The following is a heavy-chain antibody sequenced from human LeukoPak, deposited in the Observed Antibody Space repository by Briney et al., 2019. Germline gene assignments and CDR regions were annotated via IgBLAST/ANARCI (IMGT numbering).Heavy chain of an antibody. Sequence: ASVKVSCKASGYTFTSYGISWVRQAPGQGLEWMGWISAYNGNTNYAQKFQGRVTLTTDTSTSTAYMELRSLRSDDTAVYYCARGLQETLGWLKAFSAFDIWGQGTRVTVSS. J-gene: IGHJ3*02. D-gene: IGHD5-24*01. CDR1: GYTFTSYG. CDR2: ISAYNGNT. V-gene: IGHV1-18*01. CDR3: ARGLQETLGWLKAFSAFDI.